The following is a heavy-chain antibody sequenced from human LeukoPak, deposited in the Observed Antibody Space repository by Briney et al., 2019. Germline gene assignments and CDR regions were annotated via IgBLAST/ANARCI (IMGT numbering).Heavy chain of an antibody. Sequence: VQPGRSLRLSCAASGFTFSDYTMHWVRQAPGKGLEWVAVISYDENNKFYADSVEGRFTISRDNSKNTLYLQMNSPSTDDTAVYSCARRDGASCLDYWGQGTLVTVSS. CDR3: ARRDGASCLDY. CDR2: ISYDENNK. D-gene: IGHD2-15*01. V-gene: IGHV3-30-3*01. J-gene: IGHJ4*02. CDR1: GFTFSDYT.